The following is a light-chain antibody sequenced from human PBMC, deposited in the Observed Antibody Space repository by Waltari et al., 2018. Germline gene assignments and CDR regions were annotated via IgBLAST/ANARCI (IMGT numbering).Light chain of an antibody. Sequence: EVVMTRSPLSLPITPGQPASISCRSSQSLVHSNGNTYWSWYQQKPGQPPRRLIYEVSNQDSGVPDRFSGSGTVTDFTLKISRVEAEDVGVYYCGQGTHLPYTFGQGTKVEIK. CDR1: QSLVHSNGNTY. J-gene: IGKJ2*01. V-gene: IGKV2-30*02. CDR3: GQGTHLPYT. CDR2: EVS.